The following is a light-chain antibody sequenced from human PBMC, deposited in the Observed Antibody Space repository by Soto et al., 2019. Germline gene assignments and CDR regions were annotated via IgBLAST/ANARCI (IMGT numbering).Light chain of an antibody. CDR2: EVS. J-gene: IGLJ2*01. CDR3: CSHAGSNSLDVV. V-gene: IGLV2-8*01. CDR1: SSDVGGYNY. Sequence: QSALTQPPSASGSPGQSVTISCTGTSSDVGGYNYVSWYQQHPGKAPKLMIYEVSKRPSGVPDRFSGSKSGNTASLTVSGLQAEDEADYYCCSHAGSNSLDVVFGGGTKVTVL.